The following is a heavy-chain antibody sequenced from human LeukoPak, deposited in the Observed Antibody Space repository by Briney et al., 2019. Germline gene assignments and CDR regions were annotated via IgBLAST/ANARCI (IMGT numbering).Heavy chain of an antibody. J-gene: IGHJ4*03. CDR1: GFTFSDYN. V-gene: IGHV3-48*01. Sequence: GGSLRLSCAASGFTFSDYNMNWVRQAPGKGLEWVSYITGSGSTIFYADSVKGRFTISRDNVKNSLYLQMNSLRAEDTAVYYCARPTSSGWYSHWGQGTVVTVSS. CDR3: ARPTSSGWYSH. D-gene: IGHD6-19*01. CDR2: ITGSGSTI.